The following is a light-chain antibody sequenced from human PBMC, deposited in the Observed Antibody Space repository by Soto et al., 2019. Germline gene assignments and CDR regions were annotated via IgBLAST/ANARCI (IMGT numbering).Light chain of an antibody. V-gene: IGLV2-14*01. J-gene: IGLJ3*02. CDR1: SSDVGGYNF. Sequence: QSVMTQPVSVSGSPGQSITISCTGTSSDVGGYNFVSWYQQRPGKAPKLMIYEVSNRPSGVSNRFSGSKSGNTASLTISGLQSEDEADYYCCSYTSINTRLFGGGTKVTVL. CDR2: EVS. CDR3: CSYTSINTRL.